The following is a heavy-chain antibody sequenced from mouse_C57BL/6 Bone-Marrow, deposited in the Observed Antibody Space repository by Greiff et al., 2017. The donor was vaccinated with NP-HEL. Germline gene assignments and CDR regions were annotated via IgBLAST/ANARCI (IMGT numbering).Heavy chain of an antibody. J-gene: IGHJ2*01. CDR3: ARGAYYYGFDY. D-gene: IGHD1-1*01. CDR1: GYSFTGYY. CDR2: INPSTGGT. V-gene: IGHV1-42*01. Sequence: VQLKESGPELVKPGASVKISCKASGYSFTGYYMNWVKQSPEKSLEWIGEINPSTGGTTYNQKFKAKATLTVDKSSSTAYMQLKSLTSEDSAVYYCARGAYYYGFDYWGQGTTLTVSS.